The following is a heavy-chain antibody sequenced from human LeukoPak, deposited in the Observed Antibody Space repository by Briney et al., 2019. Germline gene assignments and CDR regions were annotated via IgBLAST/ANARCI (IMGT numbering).Heavy chain of an antibody. V-gene: IGHV3-23*01. CDR1: GITLSNYD. CDR2: ISDSGGRT. Sequence: GGSLRLSCTVSGITLSNYDMSWVRQAPGKGLEWVAGISDSGGRTNYADSVKGRFTLSRDNPKNTLYLQMNSLRAEDTAAYFCAKRGVVIRVILVGFHKEAYYFDSWGQGALVTVSS. CDR3: AKRGVVIRVILVGFHKEAYYFDS. D-gene: IGHD2-15*01. J-gene: IGHJ4*02.